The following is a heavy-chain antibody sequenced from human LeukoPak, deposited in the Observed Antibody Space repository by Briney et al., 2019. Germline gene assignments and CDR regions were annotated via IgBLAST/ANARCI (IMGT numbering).Heavy chain of an antibody. J-gene: IGHJ4*02. Sequence: GGSLRLSCAASGFTFSNYAMSWARQAPGKGLEWVSAISGSGGSTYYADSVKGRFTISRDNSKNTLYLQMNSLRAEDTAVYYCARDRDWGCSYCSYWGQGTLITVSS. CDR1: GFTFSNYA. CDR3: ARDRDWGCSYCSY. CDR2: ISGSGGST. V-gene: IGHV3-23*01. D-gene: IGHD7-27*01.